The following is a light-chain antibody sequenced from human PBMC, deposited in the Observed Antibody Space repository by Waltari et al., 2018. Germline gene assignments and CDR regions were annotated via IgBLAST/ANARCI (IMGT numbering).Light chain of an antibody. CDR3: QQYYGIPFT. Sequence: DIVLTHSPDSLAVSLGERATINCKSTQNILYSSDQKNYLAWYQQKAGQPPKLLIYWASTRESGVPDRFSGSGSGTDFTLTISSLQAGDVAVYYCQQYYGIPFTFGPGTKVEIK. CDR2: WAS. J-gene: IGKJ3*01. V-gene: IGKV4-1*01. CDR1: QNILYSSDQKNY.